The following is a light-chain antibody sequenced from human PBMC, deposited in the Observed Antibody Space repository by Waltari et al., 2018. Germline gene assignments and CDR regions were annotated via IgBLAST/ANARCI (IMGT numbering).Light chain of an antibody. CDR3: QQYDGSVVT. J-gene: IGKJ4*01. CDR2: GAS. Sequence: EIVLTQSPATLSVSPGERVTVSCRASQTITGSWLTWYHQKPGQAPRLLIYGASTRAPGIPARFSGSGSGTDFTLTISRLEPEDSAVYYCQQYDGSVVTFGGGTKVEIK. CDR1: QTITGSW. V-gene: IGKV3-20*01.